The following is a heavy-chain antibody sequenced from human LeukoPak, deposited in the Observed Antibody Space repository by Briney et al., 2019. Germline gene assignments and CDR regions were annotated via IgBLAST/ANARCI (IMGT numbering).Heavy chain of an antibody. V-gene: IGHV1-69*13. CDR3: ARVGVPYDSSGYYPY. Sequence: GASVKVSCKASGGTFSSYAISWVRQAPGQGLEWMGGIIPIFGTANYAQKFQGRVTITADESTSTAYMELSSLRSEDTAVYYCARVGVPYDSSGYYPYWGQGTLVTVSS. J-gene: IGHJ4*02. CDR2: IIPIFGTA. CDR1: GGTFSSYA. D-gene: IGHD3-22*01.